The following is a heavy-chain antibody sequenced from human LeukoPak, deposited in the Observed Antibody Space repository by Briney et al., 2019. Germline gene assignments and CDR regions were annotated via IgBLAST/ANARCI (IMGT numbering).Heavy chain of an antibody. J-gene: IGHJ6*02. V-gene: IGHV3-30*03. CDR2: ISYDGSNK. CDR3: ARSTPEDYGSGSYYGYYYYGMDV. Sequence: GGSLRLSCAASGFTFSSYGMHWVRQAPGKGLEWVAVISYDGSNKYYADSVKGRFTISRDNSKNTLYLQMNSLRAEDTAVYYCARSTPEDYGSGSYYGYYYYGMDVWGQGTTVTVSS. D-gene: IGHD3-10*01. CDR1: GFTFSSYG.